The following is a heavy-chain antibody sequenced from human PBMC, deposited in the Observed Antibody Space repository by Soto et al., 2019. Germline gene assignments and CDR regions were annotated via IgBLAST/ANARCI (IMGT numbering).Heavy chain of an antibody. CDR2: IIPIFGTA. Sequence: QVQLVQSGAEVKKPGSSVEVSCKASGGTFSSYAISWVRQAPGQGLEWMGGIIPIFGTANYAQKFQGRVTITADESTSTAYMELSSLRSEDTAVYYCAGEHPPVVVTATWFDPWGQGTLVTVSS. CDR3: AGEHPPVVVTATWFDP. V-gene: IGHV1-69*01. D-gene: IGHD2-21*02. CDR1: GGTFSSYA. J-gene: IGHJ5*02.